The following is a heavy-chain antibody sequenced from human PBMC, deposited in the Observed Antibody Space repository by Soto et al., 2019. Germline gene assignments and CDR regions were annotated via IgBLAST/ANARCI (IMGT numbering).Heavy chain of an antibody. CDR3: ARVGWFGESRPYYYYYGMDV. J-gene: IGHJ6*02. CDR2: IYYSGST. D-gene: IGHD3-10*01. V-gene: IGHV4-59*01. Sequence: SETLSLTCTVSGGSISSYYWSWIRQPPGKGLEWIGYIYYSGSTNYNPSLKSRVTISVDTSKNQFSLKLSSVTAADTAVYYCARVGWFGESRPYYYYYGMDVWGQGTTVTVSS. CDR1: GGSISSYY.